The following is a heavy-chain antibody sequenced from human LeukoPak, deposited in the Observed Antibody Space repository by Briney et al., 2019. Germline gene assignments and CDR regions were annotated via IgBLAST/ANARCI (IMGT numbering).Heavy chain of an antibody. CDR1: GYTFTGYY. D-gene: IGHD6-19*01. V-gene: IGHV1-2*06. Sequence: VASVKVSCKASGYTFTGYYMHWVRQAPGQGLEWMGRINPNSGGTNYAQKFQGRVTMTRDASISTAYMELSRLRSDDTAVYYCAREAVAGHFDYWGQGTLVTVSS. J-gene: IGHJ4*02. CDR2: INPNSGGT. CDR3: AREAVAGHFDY.